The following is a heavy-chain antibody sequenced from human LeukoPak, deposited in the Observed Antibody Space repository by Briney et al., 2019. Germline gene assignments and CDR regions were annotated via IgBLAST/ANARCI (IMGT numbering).Heavy chain of an antibody. V-gene: IGHV1-8*01. CDR1: GYTFTSHD. J-gene: IGHJ4*02. CDR2: MNPNSGNT. Sequence: ASVKVSCKASGYTFTSHDINWVRQATGQGLEWMGWMNPNSGNTGYAQKFQGRVTMTRNTSISTAYMELSSLRSEDTAVYYCARGSLPPKAGREYYFDYWGQGTLVTVSS. D-gene: IGHD6-19*01. CDR3: ARGSLPPKAGREYYFDY.